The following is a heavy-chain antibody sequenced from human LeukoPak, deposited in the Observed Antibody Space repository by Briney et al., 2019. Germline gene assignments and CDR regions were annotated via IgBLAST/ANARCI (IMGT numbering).Heavy chain of an antibody. J-gene: IGHJ2*01. CDR1: GFSFSSYG. CDR3: ARGANCGGDCYEWYFDL. CDR2: IWYDGSNK. V-gene: IGHV3-33*01. D-gene: IGHD2-21*02. Sequence: PGGSLRLSCAASGFSFSSYGMHWVRQAPGKGLEWVAVIWYDGSNKYYADSVKGRFTISRDNFKNLVYLQMNSLRAEDTAVYYCARGANCGGDCYEWYFDLWGRGTLVTVSS.